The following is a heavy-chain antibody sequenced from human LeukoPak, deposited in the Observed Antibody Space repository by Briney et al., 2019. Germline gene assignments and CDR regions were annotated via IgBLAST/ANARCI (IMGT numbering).Heavy chain of an antibody. CDR1: VGSISSGGYS. CDR3: ARVPHY. J-gene: IGHJ4*02. V-gene: IGHV4-30-2*01. CDR2: IYHSGST. Sequence: SQTLSLTCAVSVGSISSGGYSWSWIRQPPGKGLECIGYIYHSGSTYYNPSLKSRVTISVDRSKNQFSLKMSSVTGAETDVYYCARVPHYWGQGTLVTVSS.